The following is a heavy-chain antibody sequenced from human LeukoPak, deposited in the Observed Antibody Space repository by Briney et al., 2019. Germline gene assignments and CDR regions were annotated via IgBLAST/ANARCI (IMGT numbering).Heavy chain of an antibody. Sequence: AGGSLRLSCAASGLMFSGYCMTWVRQAPGKGLEWVANIKEDGSEQYYVDSVKGRFTIYRDNAQNSLYLQMNSLRAEDTAVYYCAREESRFFGWAAYYYGMDVWGQGTTVTVSS. D-gene: IGHD3-9*01. CDR1: GLMFSGYC. J-gene: IGHJ6*02. CDR2: IKEDGSEQ. V-gene: IGHV3-7*01. CDR3: AREESRFFGWAAYYYGMDV.